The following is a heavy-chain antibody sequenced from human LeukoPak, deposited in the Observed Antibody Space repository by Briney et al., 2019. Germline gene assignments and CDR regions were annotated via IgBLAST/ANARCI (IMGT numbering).Heavy chain of an antibody. CDR3: ARGDLIWFGELYGMDV. J-gene: IGHJ6*02. CDR1: GYTFTSYG. V-gene: IGHV1-18*01. Sequence: GASVKVSCKASGYTFTSYGISWVRQAPGQGLEWMGWISAYSGDTNYAQKFQGRATMTTDTSTSTAYMELRSLRSDDTAVYYCARGDLIWFGELYGMDVWGQGTTVTVSS. CDR2: ISAYSGDT. D-gene: IGHD3-10*01.